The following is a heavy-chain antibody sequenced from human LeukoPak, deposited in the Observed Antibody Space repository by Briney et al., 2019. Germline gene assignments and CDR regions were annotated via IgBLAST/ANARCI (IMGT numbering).Heavy chain of an antibody. Sequence: SETLSLTCAVYGGSFSGYYWSWIRQPPGKGLEWIGYIYYSGSTNYNPSLKSRVTISVDTSKNQFSLKLSSVTAADTAVYYCARGPRGYSDGWGQGTLVTVSS. CDR1: GGSFSGYY. CDR2: IYYSGST. J-gene: IGHJ4*02. D-gene: IGHD5-18*01. V-gene: IGHV4-59*01. CDR3: ARGPRGYSDG.